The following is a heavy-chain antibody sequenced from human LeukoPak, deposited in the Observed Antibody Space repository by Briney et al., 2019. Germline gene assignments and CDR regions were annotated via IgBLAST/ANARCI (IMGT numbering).Heavy chain of an antibody. J-gene: IGHJ4*02. CDR2: VSYSGST. CDR3: ARLFHPSFSGNYPFDY. CDR1: GGSISGYY. V-gene: IGHV4-59*01. Sequence: SETLSLTCTVSGGSISGYYWSWIRQPPGKGLEWIAYVSYSGSTDYNPSLKGRVTVSVDTSKNHFSLNLNSVTAADTAVYYCARLFHPSFSGNYPFDYWGQGTLVTVSS. D-gene: IGHD1-26*01.